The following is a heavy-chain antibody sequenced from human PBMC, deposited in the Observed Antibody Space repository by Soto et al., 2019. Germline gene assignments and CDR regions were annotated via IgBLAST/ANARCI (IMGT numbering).Heavy chain of an antibody. CDR1: GGTFSSCA. D-gene: IGHD3-10*01. CDR3: ARDLRPGPTGSSGMDV. V-gene: IGHV1-69*01. J-gene: IGHJ6*02. Sequence: QVQLVQSGAEVKKPGSSVKVSCKASGGTFSSCAISWVRQAPGQGLEWMGGIIPIFGTANYAQKFQGRVTITADESTSTAYMELSSLRSEDTAVYYCARDLRPGPTGSSGMDVWGQGTTVTVSS. CDR2: IIPIFGTA.